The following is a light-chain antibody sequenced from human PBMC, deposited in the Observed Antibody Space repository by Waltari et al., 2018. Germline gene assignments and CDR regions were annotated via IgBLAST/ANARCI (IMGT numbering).Light chain of an antibody. J-gene: IGKJ3*01. CDR3: QQYGSSPST. CDR2: GAS. V-gene: IGKV3-20*01. CDR1: QSVTNNC. Sequence: VLTQSPGPLSLSPGERATLACRASQSVTNNCLAWYQQKLGQAPRLLIYGASSRAAGIPDRFSGSGSGTDFTLTIRRLEPEDFALYYCQQYGSSPSTFGPGTNVEIK.